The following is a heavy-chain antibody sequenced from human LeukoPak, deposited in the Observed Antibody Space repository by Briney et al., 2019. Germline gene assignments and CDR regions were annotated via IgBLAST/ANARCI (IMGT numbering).Heavy chain of an antibody. V-gene: IGHV3-30*02. D-gene: IGHD3-10*01. CDR2: IRYDGSNK. J-gene: IGHJ4*02. CDR3: AKNGPRRITMVRGVPPHFDY. CDR1: GFTFSSHG. Sequence: PGGSLRLSCAASGFTFSSHGMHWVRQATGKGLEWVAFIRYDGSNKYYPDSVKGRFTISRDNSKNTLYLQMNSLRAENTAVYYCAKNGPRRITMVRGVPPHFDYWGQGTLVTVSS.